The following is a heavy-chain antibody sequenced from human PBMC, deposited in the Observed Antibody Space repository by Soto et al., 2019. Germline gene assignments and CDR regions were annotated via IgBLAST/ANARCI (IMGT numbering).Heavy chain of an antibody. D-gene: IGHD1-26*01. J-gene: IGHJ6*02. CDR3: AKDRGLAESGTWSHYYYGMDV. Sequence: QVQLLESGGGVVRPGRSLRLSCVASGFTLTNHGMHWVRQAPGQGLEWVAVISSDGSSYYYGDSVRGRFTISRDTSKNTLFLEMNSLTTADTAVYYCAKDRGLAESGTWSHYYYGMDVWGQGTSVTVS. V-gene: IGHV3-30*18. CDR2: ISSDGSSY. CDR1: GFTLTNHG.